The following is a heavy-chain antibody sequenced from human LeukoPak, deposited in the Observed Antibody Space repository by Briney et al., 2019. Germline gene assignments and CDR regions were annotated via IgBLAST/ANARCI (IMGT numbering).Heavy chain of an antibody. D-gene: IGHD3-9*01. V-gene: IGHV3-23*01. CDR3: AKDGWTYYDILTGYLSF. J-gene: IGHJ4*02. CDR2: ISGSGGST. Sequence: PGGSLRLSCAASGFTFSSYAMSWVRQAPGKGLEWVSAISGSGGSTYYADSVKGRFTISRDNSKNTLHLQMNSLRAEDTAVYYCAKDGWTYYDILTGYLSFWGQGTLVTVSS. CDR1: GFTFSSYA.